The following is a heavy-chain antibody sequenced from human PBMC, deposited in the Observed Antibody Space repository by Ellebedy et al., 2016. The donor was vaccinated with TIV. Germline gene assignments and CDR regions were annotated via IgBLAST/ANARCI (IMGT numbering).Heavy chain of an antibody. CDR2: IYSGGST. CDR3: ASNGDKGY. Sequence: GESLKISXAASGFTVSNNYMNWVRKAPGKGLEWVSLIYSGGSTHYADSVRGRFTISRDYSKNTLYLQMNSLRAEDTAVYYCASNGDKGYWGQGTLVTVSS. J-gene: IGHJ4*02. V-gene: IGHV3-53*01. D-gene: IGHD4-23*01. CDR1: GFTVSNNY.